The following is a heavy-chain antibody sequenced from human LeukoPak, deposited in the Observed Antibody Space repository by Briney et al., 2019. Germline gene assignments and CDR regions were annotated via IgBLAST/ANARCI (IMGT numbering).Heavy chain of an antibody. V-gene: IGHV3-30*02. CDR3: AKQSVLLWFGELLGPIKDYFDY. D-gene: IGHD3-10*01. CDR1: GFTFSSYG. J-gene: IGHJ4*02. CDR2: IRYDGSNK. Sequence: GGSLRLSCAASGFTFSSYGMHWVRQAPGKGLEWVAFIRYDGSNKYYADSVKGRFTISRDNSKNTLYLQMNSLRAEDTAVYYCAKQSVLLWFGELLGPIKDYFDYWGQGTLVTVSS.